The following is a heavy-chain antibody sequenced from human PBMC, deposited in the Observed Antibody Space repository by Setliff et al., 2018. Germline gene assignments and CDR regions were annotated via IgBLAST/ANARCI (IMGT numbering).Heavy chain of an antibody. D-gene: IGHD3-9*01. Sequence: ASVKVSCKASGYTFTSYGVSWVRQAPGQGLEWMGWISAYSGNINYAQKFQGRVTMTTDTYTSTANMELRSLRSDDTAVYYCVRQDILTSYYMFDYWGQGTLVTVSS. CDR2: ISAYSGNI. J-gene: IGHJ4*02. CDR1: GYTFTSYG. CDR3: VRQDILTSYYMFDY. V-gene: IGHV1-18*01.